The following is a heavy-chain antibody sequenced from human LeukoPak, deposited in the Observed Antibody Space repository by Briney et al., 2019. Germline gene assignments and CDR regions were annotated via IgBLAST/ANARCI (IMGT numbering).Heavy chain of an antibody. J-gene: IGHJ4*02. Sequence: GGPLRLSCAASGFTFSSYSMNWVRQAPGKGLEWVSYISSSSSTIYYADSVKGRFTISRDTAKNSLYLQMNSLKAEDTAVYYCARVVPLLDFDYWGQGTLVTVSS. CDR3: ARVVPLLDFDY. CDR2: ISSSSSTI. CDR1: GFTFSSYS. V-gene: IGHV3-48*01. D-gene: IGHD2/OR15-2a*01.